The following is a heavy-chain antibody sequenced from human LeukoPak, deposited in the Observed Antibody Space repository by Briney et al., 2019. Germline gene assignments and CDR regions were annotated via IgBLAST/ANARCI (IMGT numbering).Heavy chain of an antibody. CDR2: FDPEDGET. V-gene: IGHV1-24*01. Sequence: ASAKVSCKVSGYTLTELSMHWVRQAPGKGLEWMGGFDPEDGETIYAQKFQGRVTMTEDTSTDTAYMELSSLRSEDTAVYYCATAGDSSGYYYAFDYWGQGTLVTVSS. D-gene: IGHD3-22*01. CDR3: ATAGDSSGYYYAFDY. J-gene: IGHJ4*02. CDR1: GYTLTELS.